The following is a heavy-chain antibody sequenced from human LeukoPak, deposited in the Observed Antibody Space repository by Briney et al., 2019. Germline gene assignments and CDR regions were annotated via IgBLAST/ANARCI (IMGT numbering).Heavy chain of an antibody. V-gene: IGHV3-23*01. CDR2: ISGSGST. CDR3: AKGPYSGFS. CDR1: EFTFSSYA. D-gene: IGHD1-26*01. J-gene: IGHJ5*02. Sequence: GGSLRLSCAASEFTFSSYAMAWARQGPGKGLEWVSAISGSGSTNYADSVKGRFTISRDNSKNTLYLQMNSLRAEDTAVYYCAKGPYSGFSWGQGTLVTVSS.